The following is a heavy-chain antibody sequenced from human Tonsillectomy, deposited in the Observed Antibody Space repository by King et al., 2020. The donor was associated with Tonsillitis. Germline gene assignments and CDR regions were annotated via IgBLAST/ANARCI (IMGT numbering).Heavy chain of an antibody. CDR2: ITRDIGIL. CDR3: ARDENWAFDY. CDR1: GFSFSSES. V-gene: IGHV3-48*01. D-gene: IGHD7-27*01. J-gene: IGHJ4*02. Sequence: VQLVESGGGLVQPGGSLRLSCAASGFSFSSESVNWVRQAPGKGLECVAYITRDIGILTYGDSVKGRFTISIDNAKNSLYLEMNSLRAEDTAVYYCARDENWAFDYWGQGTLVTVSS.